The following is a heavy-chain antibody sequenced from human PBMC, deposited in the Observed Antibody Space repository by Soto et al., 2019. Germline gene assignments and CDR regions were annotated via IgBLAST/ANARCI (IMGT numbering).Heavy chain of an antibody. D-gene: IGHD6-19*01. CDR2: ISGSGGST. J-gene: IGHJ5*02. CDR3: AKDYLPPSGWYCCNWFDP. V-gene: IGHV3-23*01. CDR1: GFTFSSYA. Sequence: PGGSLRLSCAASGFTFSSYAMSWVRQAPGKGLEWVSAISGSGGSTYYADSVKGRFTISRDNSKNTLYLQMNSLRAEDTAVYYCAKDYLPPSGWYCCNWFDPWGQGTLVTVSS.